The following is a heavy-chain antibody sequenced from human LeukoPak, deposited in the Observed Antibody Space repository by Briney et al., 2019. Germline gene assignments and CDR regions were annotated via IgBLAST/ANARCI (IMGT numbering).Heavy chain of an antibody. Sequence: GALELSCAGSEFPFSSFWMIWGRPAPGKGGEGVASIRPDGSERYFVESVKGRFTLSIDNAKDSLNLQINSLRAEDTAVYYCARRSGGHAFDMWGQGPMVTVSS. CDR3: ARRSGGHAFDM. CDR1: EFPFSSFW. D-gene: IGHD2-15*01. CDR2: IRPDGSER. V-gene: IGHV3-7*03. J-gene: IGHJ3*02.